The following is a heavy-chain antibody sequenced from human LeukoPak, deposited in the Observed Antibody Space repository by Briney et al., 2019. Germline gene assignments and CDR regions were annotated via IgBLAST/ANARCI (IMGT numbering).Heavy chain of an antibody. J-gene: IGHJ6*03. V-gene: IGHV3-11*01. CDR3: ARDQEQTYYDILTGYYYYYYMDV. D-gene: IGHD3-9*01. CDR1: RFIFSDYY. Sequence: PGGSLRVSCAGSRFIFSDYYMTWIRQAPGKGLEWVSHISESGTVIFYADSVKDRFTISRDNAKNSLYLQMNSLRAEDTAVYYCARDQEQTYYDILTGYYYYYYMDVWGKGTTVTISS. CDR2: ISESGTVI.